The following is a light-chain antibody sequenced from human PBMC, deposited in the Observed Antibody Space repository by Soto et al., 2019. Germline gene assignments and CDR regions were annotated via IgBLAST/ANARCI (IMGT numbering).Light chain of an antibody. CDR1: SSNIGSNT. Sequence: QAVVTQPPSASGTPGQRVTISCSGSSSNIGSNTVNWYQQLPGSAPKLLMYSTNQRPSGVPDRFPGSKSGTSASLAISGLQSEDEADYYCAAWDGSLNVVLFGGGTKLTVL. CDR2: STN. J-gene: IGLJ2*01. CDR3: AAWDGSLNVVL. V-gene: IGLV1-44*01.